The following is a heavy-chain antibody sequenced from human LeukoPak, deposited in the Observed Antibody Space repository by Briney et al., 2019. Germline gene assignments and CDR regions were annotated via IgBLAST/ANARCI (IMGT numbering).Heavy chain of an antibody. CDR1: GFTFSSYG. V-gene: IGHV3-30*18. J-gene: IGHJ4*02. CDR3: AKEAPIAAAGTSDDY. Sequence: GALRLSCAASGFTFSSYGMHWVRQAPGKGLEWVAVISYDGSNKYYADSVKGRFTISRDNSKNTLYLQMNSLRAEDTAVYYCAKEAPIAAAGTSDDYWGQGTLVTVSS. D-gene: IGHD6-13*01. CDR2: ISYDGSNK.